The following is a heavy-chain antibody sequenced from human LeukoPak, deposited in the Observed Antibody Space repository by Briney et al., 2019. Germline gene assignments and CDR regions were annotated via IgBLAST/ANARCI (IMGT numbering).Heavy chain of an antibody. Sequence: PGGSLRLSCAASGFTFSRYSMSWVRQAPGKGLEWVANIKQDGSEKYYVDSVKGRFTISRDNAKNSLYLQMNSLRAEETAVYYCARDPNNYDFWTTYYYGMDVWGQGTTVTVSS. D-gene: IGHD3-3*01. J-gene: IGHJ6*02. CDR2: IKQDGSEK. CDR3: ARDPNNYDFWTTYYYGMDV. V-gene: IGHV3-7*01. CDR1: GFTFSRYS.